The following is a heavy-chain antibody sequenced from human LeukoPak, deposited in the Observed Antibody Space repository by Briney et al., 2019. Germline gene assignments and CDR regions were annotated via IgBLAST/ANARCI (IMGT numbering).Heavy chain of an antibody. V-gene: IGHV1-2*02. CDR3: ARDLGSLLWFGELSNPSNWFDP. Sequence: GASVKVSCKASGYTFTGYYMHWVRQGPGQGLEWMGWINPNSGGTNYAQKFQGRVTMTRDTSISTAYMELSRLRSDDTAVYYCARDLGSLLWFGELSNPSNWFDPWGQGTLVTVSS. D-gene: IGHD3-10*01. CDR1: GYTFTGYY. J-gene: IGHJ5*02. CDR2: INPNSGGT.